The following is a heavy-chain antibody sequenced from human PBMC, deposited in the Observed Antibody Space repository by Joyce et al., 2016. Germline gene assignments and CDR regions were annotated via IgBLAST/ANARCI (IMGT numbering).Heavy chain of an antibody. CDR3: ARGSSAGWFY. D-gene: IGHD6-19*01. Sequence: EVQLVESGGGLIQPGGSLRVSCAASGFTVSTNNMNWGRQAPGRGLEWVSGFYSGGSTHYADSVKGRFTISRDNSKNTVYLQMNSLRADDTAIYYCARGSSAGWFYWGQGTLVTVSS. CDR2: FYSGGST. CDR1: GFTVSTNN. V-gene: IGHV3-53*01. J-gene: IGHJ4*02.